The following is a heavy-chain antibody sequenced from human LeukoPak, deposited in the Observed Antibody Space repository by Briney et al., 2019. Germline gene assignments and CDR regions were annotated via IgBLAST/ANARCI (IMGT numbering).Heavy chain of an antibody. Sequence: GASVKVSCKASGYTFTSYDISWVRQAPGQGLEWMGWISTYIVNTKYTQKLQGRVTMTTDTSTSTAYMELRSLRSDDTAVYYCGRGRWELRLGPDYGGQGTLVTVSS. J-gene: IGHJ4*02. CDR2: ISTYIVNT. CDR1: GYTFTSYD. D-gene: IGHD1-26*01. V-gene: IGHV1-18*01. CDR3: GRGRWELRLGPDY.